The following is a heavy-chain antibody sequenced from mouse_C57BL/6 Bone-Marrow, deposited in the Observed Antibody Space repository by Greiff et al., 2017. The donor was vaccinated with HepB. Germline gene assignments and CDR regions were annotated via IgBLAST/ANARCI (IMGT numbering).Heavy chain of an antibody. J-gene: IGHJ4*01. CDR1: GYTFTSYW. Sequence: QLQQPGAELVKPGASVKLSCKASGYTFTSYWMQWVTQRPGQGLEWIGEIDPSDSYTNYNQKFKGKATLTVDTSSSTAYMQLSSLTSEDSAVYYCARDYYGSSHTSYAMDYWGQGTSVTVSS. CDR3: ARDYYGSSHTSYAMDY. V-gene: IGHV1-50*01. D-gene: IGHD1-1*01. CDR2: IDPSDSYT.